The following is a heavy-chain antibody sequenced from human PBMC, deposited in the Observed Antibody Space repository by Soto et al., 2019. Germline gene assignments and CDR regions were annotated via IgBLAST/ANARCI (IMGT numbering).Heavy chain of an antibody. Sequence: SETLSLTCTVSGGSIISGGYYFICIRQHPGNGLELIGYIYYSGSTYYNPSLKSRVTISVDTSKNQFSLKLSSVTAADTAVYYCARAQIPARVGYWGQGTLVTVSS. CDR1: GGSIISGGYY. J-gene: IGHJ4*02. D-gene: IGHD2-15*01. CDR3: ARAQIPARVGY. CDR2: IYYSGST. V-gene: IGHV4-31*03.